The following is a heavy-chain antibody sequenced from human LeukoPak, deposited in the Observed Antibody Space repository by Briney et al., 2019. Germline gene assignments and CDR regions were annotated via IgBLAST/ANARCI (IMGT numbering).Heavy chain of an antibody. CDR1: GGTFSSYA. V-gene: IGHV1-69*06. J-gene: IGHJ4*02. Sequence: SVKVSCKASGGTFSSYAISWVRQAPGQGLEWMGGIIPIFGTANYAQKFQDRVTITADKSTSTAYMELSSLRSEDTAVYYCARGHYGSGSYSPADWGQGTLVTVSS. CDR2: IIPIFGTA. CDR3: ARGHYGSGSYSPAD. D-gene: IGHD3-10*01.